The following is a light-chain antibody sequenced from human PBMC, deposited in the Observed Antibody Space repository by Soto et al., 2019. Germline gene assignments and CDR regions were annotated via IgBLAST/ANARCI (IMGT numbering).Light chain of an antibody. V-gene: IGKV3-20*01. CDR3: QQYGSSPRT. CDR1: QSVSSSY. J-gene: IGKJ1*01. Sequence: EIVLTQSPGTLSLSPGERATLSCRASQSVSSSYLAWYQQKPGQAPRLLIYGASSRATGIPDRFSGSGSGADFTRTISRLEPEDFAVYYWQQYGSSPRTFGQGTKVEI. CDR2: GAS.